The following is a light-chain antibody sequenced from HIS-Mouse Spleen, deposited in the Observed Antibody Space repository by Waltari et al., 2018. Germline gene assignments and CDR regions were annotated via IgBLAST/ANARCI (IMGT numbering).Light chain of an antibody. CDR1: QSVSSY. V-gene: IGKV3-11*01. CDR2: DAS. CDR3: QQRSNWPT. Sequence: EIVLTQSPSTLSLSPGERATLSCRASQSVSSYLAWYQQKPGQAPRLLIYDASNRATGIPARFSGSGSGTDFTITISRLAPEDFAVYYYQQRSNWPTFGQGTRLEIK. J-gene: IGKJ5*01.